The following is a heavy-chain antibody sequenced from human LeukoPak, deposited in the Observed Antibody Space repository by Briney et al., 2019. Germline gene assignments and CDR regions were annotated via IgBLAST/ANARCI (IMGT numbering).Heavy chain of an antibody. V-gene: IGHV3-53*01. CDR2: IYSGGTT. D-gene: IGHD2/OR15-2a*01. Sequence: PGGSLRLSCAASGFTVSSNYMSWVRQAPGKGLEWVSVIYSGGTTYYADSVKGRFTISRDNSKNTLYLQKNSLRGEDTAVYYCARVLSVSYCDSWGQGTLVTVS. CDR1: GFTVSSNY. CDR3: ARVLSVSYCDS. J-gene: IGHJ4*02.